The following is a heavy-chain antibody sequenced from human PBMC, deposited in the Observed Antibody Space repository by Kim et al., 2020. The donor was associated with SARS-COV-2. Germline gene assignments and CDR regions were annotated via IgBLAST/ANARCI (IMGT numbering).Heavy chain of an antibody. D-gene: IGHD3-10*01. J-gene: IGHJ2*01. CDR3: AREHYYAFDL. V-gene: IGHV4-31*03. Sequence: SETLSLTCTVSGGSINSGNYYWSWIRQHPGKGLEWIGHIYYSGNTNYSPSLKSRVTISVDMSKNQFSLKLTSVTAADTAVYYCAREHYYAFDLWGRGTLVTVSS. CDR1: GGSINSGNYY. CDR2: IYYSGNT.